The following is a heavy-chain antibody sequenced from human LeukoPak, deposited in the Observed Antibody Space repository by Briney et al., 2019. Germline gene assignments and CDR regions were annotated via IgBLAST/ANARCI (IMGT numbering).Heavy chain of an antibody. D-gene: IGHD2-15*01. V-gene: IGHV3-15*01. CDR1: GFTFSNAW. Sequence: KPGGSLRLSCAASGFTFSNAWMSWVRQAPGKGLEWVGRIKSKTDGGTTDYAAPVKGRFTISRDDSKNTLYLQMNSLRAEDTAVYYCAKASRADFVVVVAGFEYWGQGTLVTVSS. CDR2: IKSKTDGGTT. J-gene: IGHJ4*02. CDR3: AKASRADFVVVVAGFEY.